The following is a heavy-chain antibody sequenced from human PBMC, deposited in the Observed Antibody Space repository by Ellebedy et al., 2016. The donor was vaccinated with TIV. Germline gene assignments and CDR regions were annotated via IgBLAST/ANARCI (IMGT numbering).Heavy chain of an antibody. Sequence: GESLKISCAASGFTFSSYAMSWVRQAPGKGLEWVSGINNGGRTTYYADSVKSRFTISRDNSRNTLYLQMNSLRAEDTAVYYCAKRYSRSSGGRFFDYWGQGTLVTVSS. CDR3: AKRYSRSSGGRFFDY. J-gene: IGHJ4*02. CDR1: GFTFSSYA. V-gene: IGHV3-23*01. D-gene: IGHD6-6*01. CDR2: INNGGRTT.